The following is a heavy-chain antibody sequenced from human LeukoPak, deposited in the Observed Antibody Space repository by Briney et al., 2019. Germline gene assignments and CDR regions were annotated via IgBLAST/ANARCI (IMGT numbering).Heavy chain of an antibody. J-gene: IGHJ5*02. CDR2: IIPIFGTA. V-gene: IGHV1-69*05. CDR1: GGAFSSYA. D-gene: IGHD2-2*01. Sequence: SVKVSCTASGGAFSSYAISWVRQAPGQGLEWMGGIIPIFGTANYAQKFQGRVTITTDESTSTAYMELSSLRSEDTAVYYCARVDCSISCYRSWFDPWGQGTLVTVSS. CDR3: ARVDCSISCYRSWFDP.